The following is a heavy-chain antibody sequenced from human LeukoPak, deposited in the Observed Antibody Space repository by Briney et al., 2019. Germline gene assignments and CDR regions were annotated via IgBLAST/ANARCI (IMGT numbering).Heavy chain of an antibody. J-gene: IGHJ5*02. V-gene: IGHV3-23*01. D-gene: IGHD4-17*01. CDR2: ISGSGGST. CDR3: AKDPGPRLRDNWFDP. Sequence: PGGSLRLSCAASGFTFSSYVMSWVRQAPGKGLEWVSAISGSGGSTYYADSVKGRFTISRDNSKNTLYLQMNSLRAEDTAVYYCAKDPGPRLRDNWFDPWGQGTLVTVSS. CDR1: GFTFSSYV.